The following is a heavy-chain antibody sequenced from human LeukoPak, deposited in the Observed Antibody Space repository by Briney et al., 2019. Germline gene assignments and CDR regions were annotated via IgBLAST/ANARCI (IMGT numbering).Heavy chain of an antibody. J-gene: IGHJ4*02. V-gene: IGHV3-21*01. D-gene: IGHD6-6*01. Sequence: GGSLRLSCAAFGFTFRSYSMNWVRQAPGKGLEWVSSFSSSSSYIYYADSVKGRFTVSRDNAKNTLYLQVNNLRAEDTAVYYCARGPNSNWSGLDFWGQGTLLTVSS. CDR3: ARGPNSNWSGLDF. CDR2: FSSSSSYI. CDR1: GFTFRSYS.